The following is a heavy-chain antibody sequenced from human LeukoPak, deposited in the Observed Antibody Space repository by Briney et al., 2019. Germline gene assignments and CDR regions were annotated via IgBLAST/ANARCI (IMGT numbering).Heavy chain of an antibody. CDR3: ARGVGETLSGWTLDY. J-gene: IGHJ4*01. D-gene: IGHD6-19*01. CDR2: KIYDGSNK. Sequence: QAGGSLGPSWAALGLAFGIKEIHWARQPPAKGREWMEVKIYDGSNKNYADSVKGRFTISRDNSRNTLYMKMNSLRVEDTAVYYCARGVGETLSGWTLDYWGHGTLVAVSS. CDR1: GLAFGIKE. V-gene: IGHV3-30*04.